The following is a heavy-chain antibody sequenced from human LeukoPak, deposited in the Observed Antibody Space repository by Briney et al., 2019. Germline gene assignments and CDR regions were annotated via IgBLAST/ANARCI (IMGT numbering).Heavy chain of an antibody. Sequence: PGGSLRLSCAASGFTFSSYWVSWVRQAPGKGLEWVANIKEDGSEKYYVDSVRGRFTISRDNSKDTLYLQLNGLRVDDTATYYCAKGGGTYEPSDYWGQGTLVTVSS. CDR3: AKGGGTYEPSDY. D-gene: IGHD1-26*01. CDR2: IKEDGSEK. V-gene: IGHV3-7*03. J-gene: IGHJ4*02. CDR1: GFTFSSYW.